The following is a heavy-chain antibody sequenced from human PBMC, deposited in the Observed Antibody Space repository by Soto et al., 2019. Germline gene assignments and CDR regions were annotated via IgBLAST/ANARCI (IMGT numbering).Heavy chain of an antibody. CDR3: ARRPYDILTEWYFDY. V-gene: IGHV4-39*01. CDR2: IYYSGST. D-gene: IGHD3-9*01. CDR1: GGSISSGSYY. J-gene: IGHJ4*02. Sequence: SETLSLTCTVSGGSISSGSYYWGWIRQPPGKGLEWIGSIYYSGSTYYNPSLKSRVTISVDTSKNQFSLKLSSVTAADTAVYYCARRPYDILTEWYFDYWGQGTLVTVSS.